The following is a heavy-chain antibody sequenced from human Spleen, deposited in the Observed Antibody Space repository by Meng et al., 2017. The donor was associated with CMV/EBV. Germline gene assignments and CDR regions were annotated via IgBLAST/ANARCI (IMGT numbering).Heavy chain of an antibody. D-gene: IGHD2-21*01. V-gene: IGHV4-34*01. CDR2: IHHSGSS. J-gene: IGHJ4*02. CDR3: ASFDHIPRRNYFDY. Sequence: QVHLQQEGAGMLKPSEPLPPACAVYVGSFSGYYWGWIRQPPGNGLPWIGYIHHSGSSYYNPSLTSPVSISVDTSKNQFPLNLNSMTAADTAVYYCASFDHIPRRNYFDYWGQGTLVTVSS. CDR1: VGSFSGYY.